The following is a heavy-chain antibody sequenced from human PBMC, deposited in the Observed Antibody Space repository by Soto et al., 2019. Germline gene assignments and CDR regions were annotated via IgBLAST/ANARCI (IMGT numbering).Heavy chain of an antibody. J-gene: IGHJ4*02. CDR1: GFIFNNAW. CDR2: IKSKTDGGTT. Sequence: EVQLVESGGGLVKPGESLRLSCAASGFIFNNAWMNWVRQAPGKGLAWVGRIKSKTDGGTTDYAAPVTGRFIVSRDDSISTLYLQMNSLKTEDTAVYYCTTDRFWGQGTLVTVSS. CDR3: TTDRF. V-gene: IGHV3-15*07.